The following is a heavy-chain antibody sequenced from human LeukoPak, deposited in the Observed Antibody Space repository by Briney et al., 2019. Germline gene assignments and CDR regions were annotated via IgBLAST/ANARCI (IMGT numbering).Heavy chain of an antibody. CDR1: GGTFSSYA. Sequence: SVKVSCKASGGTFSSYAISWVRQAPGQGLEWMGRIIPILGIANYAQKFQGRVTITADKSTSTAYMELSSLRSEDTAVYYCARDLVRGVIGYYYGMDVWGQGTTVTVSS. V-gene: IGHV1-69*04. CDR3: ARDLVRGVIGYYYGMDV. D-gene: IGHD3-10*01. J-gene: IGHJ6*02. CDR2: IIPILGIA.